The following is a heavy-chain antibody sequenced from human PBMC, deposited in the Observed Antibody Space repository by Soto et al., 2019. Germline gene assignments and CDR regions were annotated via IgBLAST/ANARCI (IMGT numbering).Heavy chain of an antibody. CDR1: GGSISSGDYY. CDR3: AKAHYYDSSGYGGGPFDY. CDR2: ISWNSGSI. Sequence: VQLQESGPGLVKPSQTLSLTCTVSGGSISSGDYYWSWIRQPPGKGLEWVSGISWNSGSIGYADSVKGRFTISRDNAKNSLYLQMNSLRAEDTALYYCAKAHYYDSSGYGGGPFDYWGQGTLVTVSS. V-gene: IGHV3-9*01. D-gene: IGHD3-22*01. J-gene: IGHJ4*02.